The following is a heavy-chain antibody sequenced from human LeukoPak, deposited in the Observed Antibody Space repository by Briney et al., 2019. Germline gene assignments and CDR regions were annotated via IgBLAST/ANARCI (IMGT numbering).Heavy chain of an antibody. Sequence: GASVKVSCKASGYTFTNYTLHWVRQAPGQRLEWMGWINAGNGHTRDSQKFQGRVTITGDTSASTAYMELSSLRSEDTAVYYCARGMWFGELLFYYYYGMDVWGQGTTVTVSS. V-gene: IGHV1-3*01. D-gene: IGHD3-10*01. CDR2: INAGNGHT. CDR1: GYTFTNYT. CDR3: ARGMWFGELLFYYYYGMDV. J-gene: IGHJ6*02.